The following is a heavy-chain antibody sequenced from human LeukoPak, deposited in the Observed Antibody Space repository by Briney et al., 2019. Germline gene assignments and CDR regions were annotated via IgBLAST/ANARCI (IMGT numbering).Heavy chain of an antibody. V-gene: IGHV1-69*13. Sequence: SVKVSCKASGGTFSSYAISWVRQAPGQGLEWMGGIIPIFGTANYAQKFQGRVTITADESTSTAYMELSSLRSEDKAVYYCARATFMDPPSSSGWSYYYYYGMDVWGQGTTVTVSS. J-gene: IGHJ6*02. CDR2: IIPIFGTA. D-gene: IGHD6-19*01. CDR3: ARATFMDPPSSSGWSYYYYYGMDV. CDR1: GGTFSSYA.